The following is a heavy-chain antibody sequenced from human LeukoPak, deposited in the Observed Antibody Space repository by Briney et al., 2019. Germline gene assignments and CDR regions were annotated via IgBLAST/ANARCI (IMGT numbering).Heavy chain of an antibody. Sequence: SETLSLTCTVSGASISTYYWSWIRQPPGKGLEWIGYMYYSGSTNYNPSLKSRVTISLDTPKNQFSLRLNSVTAADTAVYYCARGVAGYGPYDYWGQGTLVTVSS. V-gene: IGHV4-59*01. D-gene: IGHD5-12*01. CDR1: GASISTYY. CDR3: ARGVAGYGPYDY. J-gene: IGHJ4*02. CDR2: MYYSGST.